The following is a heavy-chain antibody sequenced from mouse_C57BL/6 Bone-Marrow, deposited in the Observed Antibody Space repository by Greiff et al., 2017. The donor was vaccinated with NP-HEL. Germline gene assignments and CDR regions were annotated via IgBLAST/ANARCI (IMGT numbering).Heavy chain of an antibody. J-gene: IGHJ2*01. V-gene: IGHV1-69*01. CDR1: GYTFTSYW. D-gene: IGHD1-1*01. CDR2: IDPSDSYT. Sequence: QVQLQQPGAELVMPGASVKLSCKASGYTFTSYWMHWVKQRPGQGLEWIGEIDPSDSYTNYNQKFKGKSTLTVDKSSSTAYMQLSSLTSEDSAVYYCARYGSSGEYYFDYWGQGTTLTVSS. CDR3: ARYGSSGEYYFDY.